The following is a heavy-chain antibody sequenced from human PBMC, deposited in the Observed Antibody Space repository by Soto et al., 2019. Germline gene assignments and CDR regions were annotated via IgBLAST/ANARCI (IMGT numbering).Heavy chain of an antibody. CDR1: GYTFTSYG. Sequence: ASVKVSCKASGYTFTSYGISWARQAPGQGLEWMGWISAYNGNTNYAQKLQGRVTMTTDTSTSTAYMELRSLRSDDTAVYYCARVGPAAGYDIWTGDVPLDYWGQGXLVTVYS. V-gene: IGHV1-18*04. CDR3: ARVGPAAGYDIWTGDVPLDY. J-gene: IGHJ4*02. CDR2: ISAYNGNT. D-gene: IGHD3-9*01.